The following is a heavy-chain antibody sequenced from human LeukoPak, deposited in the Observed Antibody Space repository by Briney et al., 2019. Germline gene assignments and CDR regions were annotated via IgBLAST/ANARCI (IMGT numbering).Heavy chain of an antibody. CDR1: GFTFSSDA. CDR3: ARDVTIVPGGNYYYYYGMDV. CDR2: ISYDGSNK. J-gene: IGHJ6*02. D-gene: IGHD3-16*01. Sequence: GGSLRLSCAASGFTFSSDAMHWVRQAPGKGLEWVAVISYDGSNKYYADSVKGRFTISRDNSKNTLYLQMNSLRAEDTAVYYCARDVTIVPGGNYYYYYGMDVWGQGTTVTVSS. V-gene: IGHV3-30-3*01.